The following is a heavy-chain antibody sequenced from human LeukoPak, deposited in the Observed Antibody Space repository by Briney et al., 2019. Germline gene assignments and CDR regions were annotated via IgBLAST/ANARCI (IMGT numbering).Heavy chain of an antibody. D-gene: IGHD3-3*01. CDR2: IKQDGSEK. V-gene: IGHV3-7*01. J-gene: IGHJ4*02. Sequence: GGSLRLSCAASGFTVSSNYMSWVRQAPGKGLEWVANIKQDGSEKYYVDSVKGRFTISRDNAKNSLYLQMNSLRAEDTAVYYCAGCHTIFGVVWGQGTMVTVSS. CDR3: AGCHTIFGVV. CDR1: GFTVSSNY.